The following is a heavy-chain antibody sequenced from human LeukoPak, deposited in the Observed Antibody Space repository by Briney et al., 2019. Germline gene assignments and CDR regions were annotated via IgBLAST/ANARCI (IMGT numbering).Heavy chain of an antibody. CDR3: ASLRVPGYFDY. D-gene: IGHD3-16*01. J-gene: IGHJ4*03. Sequence: SETLSLTCTVSGGSISSYYWSWIRQPPGKGLEWIGEINHSGSTNYNPSLKSRVIISVDTSKNQFSLRLSSVTAADTALYYCASLRVPGYFDYWGQGTLVTVPS. V-gene: IGHV4-34*01. CDR2: INHSGST. CDR1: GGSISSYY.